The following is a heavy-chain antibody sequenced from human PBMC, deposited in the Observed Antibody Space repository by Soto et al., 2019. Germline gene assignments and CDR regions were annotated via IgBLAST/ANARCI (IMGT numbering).Heavy chain of an antibody. CDR2: IIPIFGTA. Sequence: SVKVSCKASGGTFSSYAISWGRQAPVQGLEWMGGIIPIFGTANYAQKFQGRVTITADKSTSTAYMELSSLRSEDTAVYYCARGSELLWFGELLSPFDYWGQGTLVTVSS. D-gene: IGHD3-10*01. CDR3: ARGSELLWFGELLSPFDY. V-gene: IGHV1-69*06. J-gene: IGHJ4*02. CDR1: GGTFSSYA.